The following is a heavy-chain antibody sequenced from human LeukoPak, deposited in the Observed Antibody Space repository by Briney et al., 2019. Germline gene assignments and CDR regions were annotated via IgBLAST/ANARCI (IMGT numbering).Heavy chain of an antibody. J-gene: IGHJ5*02. D-gene: IGHD2-2*01. CDR2: INPSGGSR. CDR1: GYTFTSYY. V-gene: IGHV1-46*01. Sequence: ASVKVSCKASGYTFTSYYMHWVRQAPGQGLEWMGTINPSGGSRSYAQKFQGRVTMTRDTSTSTVYMELSSLRSEDTAVYFYARDACSSTICQAGGNWFDPWGQGTLVIVS. CDR3: ARDACSSTICQAGGNWFDP.